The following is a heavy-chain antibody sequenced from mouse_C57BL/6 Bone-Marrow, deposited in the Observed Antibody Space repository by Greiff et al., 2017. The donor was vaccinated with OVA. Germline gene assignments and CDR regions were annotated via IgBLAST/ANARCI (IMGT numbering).Heavy chain of an antibody. D-gene: IGHD2-4*01. J-gene: IGHJ4*01. CDR1: GYTFTSYW. Sequence: QVHVKQSGAELVKPGASVKLSCKASGYTFTSYWMQWVKQRPGQGLEWIGEIDPSDSYTNYNQKFKGKATLTVDTSSSTAYMQLSSLTSEDSAVYYCARSIYYDYDGDAMDYWGQGTSVTVSS. CDR2: IDPSDSYT. CDR3: ARSIYYDYDGDAMDY. V-gene: IGHV1-50*01.